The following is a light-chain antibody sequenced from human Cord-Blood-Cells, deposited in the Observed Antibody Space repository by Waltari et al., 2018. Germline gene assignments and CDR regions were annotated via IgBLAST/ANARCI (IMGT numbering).Light chain of an antibody. J-gene: IGKJ2*01. CDR3: HQSSSLPHT. CDR2: YSS. CDR1: QSIGSS. V-gene: IGKV6-21*02. Sequence: EIVLTQSPDFKAVTPKEKVSITCRASQSIGSSLHLFKHNPDQPPTLLLKYSSQSISGVTARFSGSGSGTDFTLTINSMEAEDAATYYCHQSSSLPHTFGQGTKLEIK.